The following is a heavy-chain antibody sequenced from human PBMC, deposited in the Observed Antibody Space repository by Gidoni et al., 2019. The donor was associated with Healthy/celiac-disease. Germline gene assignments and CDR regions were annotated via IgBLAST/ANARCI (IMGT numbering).Heavy chain of an antibody. CDR1: GGTFSSYA. J-gene: IGHJ6*02. D-gene: IGHD4-4*01. CDR2: IIPIFGTA. Sequence: QLVQSGAEVKKPGSSAKASCKASGGTFSSYAISWVRQAPGQGLEWMGGIIPIFGTANYAQKFQGRVTITADKSTSTAYMELSSLRSEDTAVYYCARDRDSNSDYYYYGMDVWGQGTTVTVSS. V-gene: IGHV1-69*06. CDR3: ARDRDSNSDYYYYGMDV.